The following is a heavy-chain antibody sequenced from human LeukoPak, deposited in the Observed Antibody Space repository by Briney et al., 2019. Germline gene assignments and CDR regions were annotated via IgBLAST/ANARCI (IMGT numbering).Heavy chain of an antibody. Sequence: GGSLRVSCAASGFTFSTYWMHWVRQAPGKGLVWVSRVNSDGSGTTYADSVKGRFTISRDNAKNTLYLQMNSLRAEDTAMYYCARVYSRGPFESWDRGYLVNVSS. J-gene: IGHJ4*02. D-gene: IGHD6-13*01. CDR2: VNSDGSGT. CDR3: ARVYSRGPFES. CDR1: GFTFSTYW. V-gene: IGHV3-74*01.